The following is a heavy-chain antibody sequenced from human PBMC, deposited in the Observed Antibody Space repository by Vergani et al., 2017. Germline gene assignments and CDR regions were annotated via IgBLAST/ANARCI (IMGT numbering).Heavy chain of an antibody. CDR2: ITPQNGGT. J-gene: IGHJ5*02. CDR3: VWGGTFDWLST. V-gene: IGHV1-2*02. D-gene: IGHD3-9*01. CDR1: GYYFTDNY. Sequence: QVQLVQSGAEVKKPGAAVKVSCKASGYYFTDNYLHWVRQAPGQGLEWMGRITPQNGGTQYAEKFKVRVTMTRDTSITTAYMELTSLTSDDTAVYYCVWGGTFDWLSTWGQGTLVSVSS.